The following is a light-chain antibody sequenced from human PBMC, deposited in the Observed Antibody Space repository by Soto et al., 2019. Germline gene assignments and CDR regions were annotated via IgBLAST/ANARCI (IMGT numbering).Light chain of an antibody. CDR1: QSVSSN. CDR3: QQYNNWWT. CDR2: GAS. V-gene: IGKV3-15*01. J-gene: IGKJ1*01. Sequence: EILITQSPAPLSVSPGERATLSCRASQSVSSNLAWYQQKPGQAPRLLIYGASTRATGIPARFSGSGSGTEFTLTISSLQSEDFAVYYCQQYNNWWTFGQGTKVDIK.